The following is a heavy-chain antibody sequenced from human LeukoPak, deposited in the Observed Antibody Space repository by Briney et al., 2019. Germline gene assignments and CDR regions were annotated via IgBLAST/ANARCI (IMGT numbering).Heavy chain of an antibody. J-gene: IGHJ4*02. V-gene: IGHV3-7*05. CDR3: ASVGSTCDH. CDR2: IKKDGSEK. D-gene: IGHD2-15*01. CDR1: GFSFSTYW. Sequence: GGSLRLSCAASGFSFSTYWMSWVRQAPGKGLEWVANIKKDGSEKYYVDSVKGRFTISRDNAKSSLYLQMNSLRAEDTAVYYCASVGSTCDHWGQGTLVTVSS.